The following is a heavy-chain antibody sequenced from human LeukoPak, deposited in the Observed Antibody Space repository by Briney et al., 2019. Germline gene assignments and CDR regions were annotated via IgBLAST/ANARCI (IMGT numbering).Heavy chain of an antibody. V-gene: IGHV3-23*01. CDR2: ISATGGSA. Sequence: GGSLRLSCAASGFTFSNYAMSWVRQAPGKGLEWVSVISATGGSAYYADSVKGRFTISRDNSKNTLYLQMNSLRAEDTAVYYCARDLGSMVDIAMVTVYWGRGTLVTVSS. J-gene: IGHJ4*02. D-gene: IGHD5-18*01. CDR3: ARDLGSMVDIAMVTVY. CDR1: GFTFSNYA.